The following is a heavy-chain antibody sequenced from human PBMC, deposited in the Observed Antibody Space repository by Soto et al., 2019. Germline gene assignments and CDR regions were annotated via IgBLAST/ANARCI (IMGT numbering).Heavy chain of an antibody. CDR2: ISAYNGNT. J-gene: IGHJ4*02. V-gene: IGHV1-18*01. CDR1: GYTFTSYG. CDR3: ARDPSRDYYDSSGTPNY. Sequence: ASVKVSCKASGYTFTSYGISWVRQAPGQGLEWMGWISAYNGNTNYAQKLQGRVTMTTDTSTSTAYMELRSLRSDDTAVYYCARDPSRDYYDSSGTPNYWGQGTPVTVSS. D-gene: IGHD3-22*01.